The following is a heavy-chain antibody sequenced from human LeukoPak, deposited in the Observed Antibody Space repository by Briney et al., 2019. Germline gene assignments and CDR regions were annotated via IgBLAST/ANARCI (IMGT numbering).Heavy chain of an antibody. CDR3: SKPMTTVTTGSSSFDI. Sequence: TGRSLRLSCAASGFIFSSYGMHWVRQAPGKGLEWVAFIRYDGNNEYYADSVKGRLTISRDNSKNTLYLQINSPTPEDTAMYYCSKPMTTVTTGSSSFDIWGRGTMVSVSS. D-gene: IGHD4-17*01. CDR1: GFIFSSYG. J-gene: IGHJ3*02. CDR2: IRYDGNNE. V-gene: IGHV3-30*02.